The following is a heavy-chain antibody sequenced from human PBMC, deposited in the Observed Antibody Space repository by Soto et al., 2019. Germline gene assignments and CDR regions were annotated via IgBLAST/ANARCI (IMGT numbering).Heavy chain of an antibody. CDR2: IYSGGST. V-gene: IGHV3-66*01. D-gene: IGHD3-22*01. J-gene: IGHJ4*02. CDR1: GFTVSSNY. Sequence: EVQLVESGGGLVQPGGSLRLSCAASGFTVSSNYMSWVRQAPGKGLEWVSVIYSGGSTYYADSVKGRFTISRDNSKNTLYLQINSLRAADTAVYYCARDRDLYYYDSSGYYDYWGQGTLVTVSS. CDR3: ARDRDLYYYDSSGYYDY.